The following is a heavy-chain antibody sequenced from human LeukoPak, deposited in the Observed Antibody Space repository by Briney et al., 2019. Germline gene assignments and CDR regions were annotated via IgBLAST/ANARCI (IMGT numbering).Heavy chain of an antibody. CDR2: INHSGST. CDR3: ARGRAYRSYDY. CDR1: GGSFSGYY. D-gene: IGHD6-6*01. J-gene: IGHJ4*02. Sequence: PSDTLSLTCAVYGGSFSGYYWSWIRQPPGKGLEWIREINHSGSTNYNPSLKSRVTISVDTSKNKFSLKLSSVTAADTAVYYCARGRAYRSYDYWGQGTLVTVSS. V-gene: IGHV4-34*01.